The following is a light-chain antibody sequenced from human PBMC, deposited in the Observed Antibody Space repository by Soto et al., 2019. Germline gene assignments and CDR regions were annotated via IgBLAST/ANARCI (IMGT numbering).Light chain of an antibody. CDR1: QSVSSY. CDR3: QQYGSSPCT. J-gene: IGKJ1*01. CDR2: GAS. Sequence: ESVVTESTPTLSLSPGKRPPLSCRASQSVSSYLAWYQQKPGQAPRLLSYGASSRGTGIPYRFSGSGSGTDFTLTISRLEPEDFAVYYWQQYGSSPCTFGQGTKVDIK. V-gene: IGKV3-20*01.